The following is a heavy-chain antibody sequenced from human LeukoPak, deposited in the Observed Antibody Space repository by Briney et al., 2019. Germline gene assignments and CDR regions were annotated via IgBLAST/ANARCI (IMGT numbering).Heavy chain of an antibody. CDR3: AREFGHCYGDNCFYFFDT. Sequence: ASVKVSCKASGYTFTGYYIHWVRQAPGQGLEWMGWINTYKGDTLYAQKLQGRVTMTADTSTNTAYMELRSLRFDDTAVYYCAREFGHCYGDNCFYFFDTWGQGFRVTVSS. V-gene: IGHV1-18*04. CDR2: INTYKGDT. D-gene: IGHD4-23*01. J-gene: IGHJ4*02. CDR1: GYTFTGYY.